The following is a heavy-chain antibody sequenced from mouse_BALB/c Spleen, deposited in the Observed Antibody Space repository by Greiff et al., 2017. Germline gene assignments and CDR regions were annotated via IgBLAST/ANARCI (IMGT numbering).Heavy chain of an antibody. J-gene: IGHJ4*01. CDR3: ARQGYDGYSSYYAMDY. V-gene: IGHV5-6*02. CDR2: ISSGGSYT. Sequence: DVKLVESGGDLVKPGGSLKLSCAASGFTFSSYGMSWVRQTPDKRLEWVATISSGGSYTYYPDSVKGRFTISRDNAKNTLYLQMSSLKSEDTAMYYCARQGYDGYSSYYAMDYWGQGTSVTVSS. CDR1: GFTFSSYG. D-gene: IGHD2-3*01.